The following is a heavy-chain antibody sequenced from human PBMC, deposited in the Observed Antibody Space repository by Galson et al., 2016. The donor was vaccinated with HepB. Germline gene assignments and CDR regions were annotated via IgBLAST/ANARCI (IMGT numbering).Heavy chain of an antibody. CDR1: GGAFSNSA. D-gene: IGHD4-17*01. V-gene: IGHV1-69*13. CDR3: ATGAKHDYGDYDTSYYHYYYMDV. J-gene: IGHJ6*03. Sequence: SVKVSCKASGGAFSNSAISWVRQAPGQGPEWMGGIIPFFGTAKYAQKFQGRVTITADEPTSTAYMELSSLRSEDTAMYYCATGAKHDYGDYDTSYYHYYYMDVWGKGTTVTVSS. CDR2: IIPFFGTA.